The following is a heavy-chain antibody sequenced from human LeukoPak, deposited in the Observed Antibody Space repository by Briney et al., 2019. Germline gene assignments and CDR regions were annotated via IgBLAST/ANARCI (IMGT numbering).Heavy chain of an antibody. CDR1: GYIFTGYY. CDR2: INPNSGGT. J-gene: IGHJ4*02. Sequence: ASVKVSCKTSGYIFTGYYMHWVRQAPGQGLEWMGWINPNSGGTNYVQKFQGRVTMTRDTSISTAYMELSRLRSDDTAVYYCAKDFSSNWAHHFDYWGQGTLVSVSS. V-gene: IGHV1-2*02. CDR3: AKDFSSNWAHHFDY. D-gene: IGHD6-13*01.